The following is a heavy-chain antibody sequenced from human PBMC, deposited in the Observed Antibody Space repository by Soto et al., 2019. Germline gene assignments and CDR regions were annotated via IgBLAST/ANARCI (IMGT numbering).Heavy chain of an antibody. CDR3: ARGPGGPDGPGDY. Sequence: ASVKVSCKASGYTFTSYALHWVRQAPGQRLEWMGWINAGNGNTKYSQKFQGRVTITRDTSASTAYMELSSLRSEDTAVYYCARGPGGPDGPGDYWGQGTLVTVSS. CDR1: GYTFTSYA. V-gene: IGHV1-3*01. J-gene: IGHJ4*02. CDR2: INAGNGNT. D-gene: IGHD2-15*01.